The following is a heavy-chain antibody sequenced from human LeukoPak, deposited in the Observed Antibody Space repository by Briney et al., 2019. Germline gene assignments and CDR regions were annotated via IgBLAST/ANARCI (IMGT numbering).Heavy chain of an antibody. Sequence: GESLRLSCAASGFTFSSYAMAWVRQAPGKGLEWVSAISGSGISTYYAESVRGRFTVSRDNPKNTLYLHMTSLRAEDTAVYYCAKDRWGVYEHCCEPFDYWGQGTLVTVSS. CDR3: AKDRWGVYEHCCEPFDY. D-gene: IGHD2-21*01. J-gene: IGHJ4*02. CDR1: GFTFSSYA. V-gene: IGHV3-23*01. CDR2: ISGSGIST.